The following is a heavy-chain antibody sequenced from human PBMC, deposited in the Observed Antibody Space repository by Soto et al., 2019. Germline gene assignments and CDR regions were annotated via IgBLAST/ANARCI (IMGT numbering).Heavy chain of an antibody. J-gene: IGHJ4*02. CDR3: AKDRNDPRDQFHN. V-gene: IGHV3-23*01. Sequence: EVQLLESGGGLVQPGGSLRLSCAASGFTFNNYAMSWVRQAPGKGLEWVSAISANGQGIYYADSVKGRFIITRDSSKNTVFLHMDSLTAEDTAVYYCAKDRNDPRDQFHNWGQGTLVTVSS. CDR1: GFTFNNYA. CDR2: ISANGQGI. D-gene: IGHD1-1*01.